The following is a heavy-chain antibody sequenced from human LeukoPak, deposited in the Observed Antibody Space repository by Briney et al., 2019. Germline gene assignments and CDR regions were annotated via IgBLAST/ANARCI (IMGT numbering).Heavy chain of an antibody. CDR2: MNQDGSEI. V-gene: IGHV3-7*03. CDR3: ARDVGIAAAGSYYYYGMDV. D-gene: IGHD6-13*01. J-gene: IGHJ6*02. Sequence: GGSLRLSCVGSGFTFSRYWLNWVRQAPGKGLEWVANMNQDGSEIYYLDSVKGRFTISRENAKNSLYLQMNSLRAEDTAVYYCARDVGIAAAGSYYYYGMDVWGQGTTVTVSS. CDR1: GFTFSRYW.